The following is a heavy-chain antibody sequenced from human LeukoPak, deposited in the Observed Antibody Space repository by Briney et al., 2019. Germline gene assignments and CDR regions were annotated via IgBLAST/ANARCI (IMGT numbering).Heavy chain of an antibody. D-gene: IGHD3-22*01. V-gene: IGHV3-30-3*01. CDR2: ISYDGSNK. Sequence: PGGSLRLSCAASGFTFSSYAMHWVRQAPGKGLEWVAVISYDGSNKYYADSVKGRFTISRDNSKNTLYLQMNSLRAEDTAVYYCAKDRYYYDSSGLADYWGQGTLVTVSS. CDR1: GFTFSSYA. CDR3: AKDRYYYDSSGLADY. J-gene: IGHJ4*02.